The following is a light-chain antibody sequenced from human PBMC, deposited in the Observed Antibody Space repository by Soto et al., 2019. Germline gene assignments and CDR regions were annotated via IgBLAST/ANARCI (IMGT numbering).Light chain of an antibody. CDR2: GAS. CDR1: QSVDSSF. Sequence: EIVLTQSPGSLSLSPGERATLSCRASQSVDSSFFAWYQKKPGQAPRLFIYGASKRATCIPDRFSGSGSEIDFTLTISRLEPEDFSVYYCQQYVSSVTFGQGTKVEIK. CDR3: QQYVSSVT. J-gene: IGKJ1*01. V-gene: IGKV3-20*01.